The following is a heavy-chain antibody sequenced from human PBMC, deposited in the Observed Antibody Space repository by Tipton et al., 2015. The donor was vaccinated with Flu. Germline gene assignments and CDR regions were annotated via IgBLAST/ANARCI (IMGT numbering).Heavy chain of an antibody. CDR1: GYTFTGYY. J-gene: IGHJ5*02. CDR2: INPNSGGT. Sequence: QLVQSGAEVKKPVASVKVSCKASGYTFTGYYMHWVRQAPGQGLEWMGWINPNSGGTNYAQKFQGRVTMTRDTSISTAYMELSRLRSDDTAVYYCARVRLVRDPGGWFDPWGQGTLVTVSS. CDR3: ARVRLVRDPGGWFDP. D-gene: IGHD3-10*01. V-gene: IGHV1-2*02.